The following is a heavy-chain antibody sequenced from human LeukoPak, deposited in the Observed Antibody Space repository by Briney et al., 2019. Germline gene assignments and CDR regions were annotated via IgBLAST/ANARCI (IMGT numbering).Heavy chain of an antibody. CDR1: GFTFSSYA. J-gene: IGHJ4*02. D-gene: IGHD3-22*01. V-gene: IGHV3-23*01. CDR2: ISGSGGST. CDR3: AKDPTYSYDSSGRSTPFDY. Sequence: HSGGSLRLSCAASGFTFSSYAMSWVRQAPGKGLEWVSAISGSGGSTYYADSVKGRFTISRDNSKNKLYLQMNSLRAEYTAVYYCAKDPTYSYDSSGRSTPFDYWGQGTLVTVSS.